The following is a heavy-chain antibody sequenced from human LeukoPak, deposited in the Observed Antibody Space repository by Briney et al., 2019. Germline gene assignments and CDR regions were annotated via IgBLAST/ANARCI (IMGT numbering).Heavy chain of an antibody. CDR2: INHSGST. V-gene: IGHV4-34*01. J-gene: IGHJ1*01. CDR3: ARLATYCSGGSCYWSHEYFQH. CDR1: GGSFSGYY. D-gene: IGHD2-15*01. Sequence: SETLSLTCAVYGGSFSGYYWSWIRQPPGKGLEWIGEINHSGSTNYNPSLKSRVTMSVDTSKNQFSLKLSSVTTADTAVYYCARLATYCSGGSCYWSHEYFQHWGQGTLVTVSS.